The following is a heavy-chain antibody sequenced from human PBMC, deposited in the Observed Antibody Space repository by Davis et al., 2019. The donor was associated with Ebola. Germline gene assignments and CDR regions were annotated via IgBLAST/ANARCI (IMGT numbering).Heavy chain of an antibody. CDR1: GGSFSGYY. D-gene: IGHD3-16*01. J-gene: IGHJ4*02. CDR2: IYYSGST. Sequence: SETLSLTCAVYGGSFSGYYWSWIRQPPGKGLEWIGYIYYSGSTNYNPSLKSRVTISVDTSKNQFSLKLSSVTAADTAVYYCARVGAATGGELDYWGQGALVTVSS. V-gene: IGHV4-59*01. CDR3: ARVGAATGGELDY.